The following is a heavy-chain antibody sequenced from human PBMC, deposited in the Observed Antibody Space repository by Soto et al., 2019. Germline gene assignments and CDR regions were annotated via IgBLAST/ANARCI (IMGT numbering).Heavy chain of an antibody. V-gene: IGHV3-30*18. CDR2: LSFDGSNK. CDR1: RFSFSNFG. J-gene: IGHJ5*01. CDR3: AKGGCSSSSCSVES. D-gene: IGHD2-2*01. Sequence: QEQLVESGGGVVQPGMSLRLSCVASRFSFSNFGMHWVRQAPGKGLEWVAALSFDGSNKNYADGVRGRFTISRDNSKNTLYLHMNSLRSDDTAMYYCAKGGCSSSSCSVESWGQGTLVTV.